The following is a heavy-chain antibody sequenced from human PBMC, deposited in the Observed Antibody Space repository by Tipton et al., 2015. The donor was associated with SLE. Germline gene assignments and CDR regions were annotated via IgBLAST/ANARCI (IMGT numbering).Heavy chain of an antibody. Sequence: SLRLSCAASGFTFSSYSMNWVRQAPGKGLEWVSSISSSSSHIYYADSVKGRFTISRDNSKNSLYLQMNSLRAEDTAVYYCASDPSVPWCQGTLVTVSS. CDR1: GFTFSSYS. V-gene: IGHV3-21*03. J-gene: IGHJ5*02. CDR2: ISSSSSHI. CDR3: ASDPSVP.